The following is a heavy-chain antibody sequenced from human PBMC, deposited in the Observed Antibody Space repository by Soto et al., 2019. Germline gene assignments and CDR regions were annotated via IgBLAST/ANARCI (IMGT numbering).Heavy chain of an antibody. CDR2: IWYDGSNK. Sequence: QVQLVESGGGVVQPGRSLRLSCAASGFTFSSYGMHWVRQAPGKGLEWVAVIWYDGSNKYYADSVKGRFTISRDNSKNTRYLQTNSLRAEDTAVYYCARDSPYYDFWSGYYAGLDYWGQGTLVTVSS. CDR3: ARDSPYYDFWSGYYAGLDY. V-gene: IGHV3-33*01. D-gene: IGHD3-3*01. CDR1: GFTFSSYG. J-gene: IGHJ4*02.